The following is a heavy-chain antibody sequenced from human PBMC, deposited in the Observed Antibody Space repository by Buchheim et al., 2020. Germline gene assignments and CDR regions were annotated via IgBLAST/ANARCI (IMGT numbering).Heavy chain of an antibody. Sequence: EVQLVESGGGLVQPGGSLRLSCAASGFTFSSYWMHWVRQAPGKGLVWVSRINSDGSSTSYADSVKGRFTISRDNSKNTLFLEMNSLRAEDTALYYCAKDEDWGSPNRVFDYWGQGTL. CDR3: AKDEDWGSPNRVFDY. V-gene: IGHV3-74*01. J-gene: IGHJ4*02. D-gene: IGHD7-27*01. CDR2: INSDGSST. CDR1: GFTFSSYW.